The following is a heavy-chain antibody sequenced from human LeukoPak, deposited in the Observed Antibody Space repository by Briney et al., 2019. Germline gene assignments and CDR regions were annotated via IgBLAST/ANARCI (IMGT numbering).Heavy chain of an antibody. CDR1: GGSISSYY. CDR2: IYYSGST. J-gene: IGHJ4*02. V-gene: IGHV4-59*01. D-gene: IGHD4-17*01. Sequence: SQTLSLTCTVSGGSISSYYWSWIRQPPGKGLEWIGYIYYSGSTNYNPSLKSRVTISVDTSKNQFSLKLSSVTAADTAVYYCARSSTVTTYPRFDYWGQGTLVTVSS. CDR3: ARSSTVTTYPRFDY.